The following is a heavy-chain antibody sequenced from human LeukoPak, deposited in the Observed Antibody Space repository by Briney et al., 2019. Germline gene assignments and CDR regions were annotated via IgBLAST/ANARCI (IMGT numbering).Heavy chain of an antibody. J-gene: IGHJ4*02. Sequence: GGSLRLSCVDSGFTFTNAWMSWVRQAPGKGLEWIGRIKSKTDGETTNYAEPVRGRFTISRDDSKNTLYLQMNSLKTEDTAIYYCTSSLSSSSDDYWGQGTLVTVSS. CDR3: TSSLSSSSDDY. CDR1: GFTFTNAW. D-gene: IGHD6-6*01. CDR2: IKSKTDGETT. V-gene: IGHV3-15*01.